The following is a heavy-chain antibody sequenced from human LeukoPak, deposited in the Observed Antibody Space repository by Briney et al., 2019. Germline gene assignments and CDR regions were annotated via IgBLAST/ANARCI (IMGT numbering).Heavy chain of an antibody. Sequence: PSETLSLTCTVSGGXISSSNYYWGWIRQPPGKGLEWIGSIYYSGNTYYNPSLKGRVTISVDTSQSQFSLKLTSVTAADTAVYYCAHFKGGSFDFWGQGTMVTVSS. CDR3: AHFKGGSFDF. CDR2: IYYSGNT. J-gene: IGHJ3*01. D-gene: IGHD1-26*01. V-gene: IGHV4-39*01. CDR1: GGXISSSNYY.